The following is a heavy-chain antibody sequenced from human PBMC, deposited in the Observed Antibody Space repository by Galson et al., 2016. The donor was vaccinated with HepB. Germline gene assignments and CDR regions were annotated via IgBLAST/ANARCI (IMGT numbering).Heavy chain of an antibody. CDR2: DSMDGRRK. Sequence: SLRLSCAGSGFLFRSYGMHWVRQAPGKGLEWVAADSMDGRRKFYSDSVKGRFTISRDNSNNMLFLQMDSLRPDDTAAYYCAKRHEYCPPVGCSVDYWGQGTLVSVSS. CDR1: GFLFRSYG. CDR3: AKRHEYCPPVGCSVDY. D-gene: IGHD2/OR15-2a*01. J-gene: IGHJ4*02. V-gene: IGHV3-30*18.